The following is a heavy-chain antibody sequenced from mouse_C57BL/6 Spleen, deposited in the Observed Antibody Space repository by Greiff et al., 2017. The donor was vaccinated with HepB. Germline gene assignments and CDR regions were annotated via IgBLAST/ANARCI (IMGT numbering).Heavy chain of an antibody. Sequence: EVQRVESGGGLVKPGGSLKLSCAASGFTFSSYTMSWVRQTPEKRLEWVATISGGGGNTYYPDSVKGRFTISRDNAKNTLYLQMSSLRSEDTALYYCARDYYGSSHQLGLDYWGQGTTLTVSS. CDR3: ARDYYGSSHQLGLDY. J-gene: IGHJ2*01. V-gene: IGHV5-9*01. CDR1: GFTFSSYT. D-gene: IGHD1-1*01. CDR2: ISGGGGNT.